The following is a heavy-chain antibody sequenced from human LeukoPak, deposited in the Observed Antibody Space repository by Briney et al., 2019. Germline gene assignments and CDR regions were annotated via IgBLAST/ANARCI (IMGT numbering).Heavy chain of an antibody. J-gene: IGHJ4*02. Sequence: SETLSLTCIVSGDSLYSRFYYWGWIRQPPGKGLDWIGSIYHSGDTYYNPSLESRVTISVDTSSNLFSRKLTSPTPADTPVYYCAGLTAVSKADYWGPGTLVTVSS. CDR3: AGLTAVSKADY. D-gene: IGHD4-17*01. CDR2: IYHSGDT. V-gene: IGHV4-39*01. CDR1: GDSLYSRFYY.